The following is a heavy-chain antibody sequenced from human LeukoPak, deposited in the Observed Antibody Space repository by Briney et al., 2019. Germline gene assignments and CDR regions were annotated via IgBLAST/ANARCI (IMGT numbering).Heavy chain of an antibody. D-gene: IGHD6-19*01. V-gene: IGHV3-23*01. CDR2: ISGSGGST. Sequence: GGSLRLSCAASGFTFSSYAMSWVRQAPGKGLEWVSAISGSGGSTYYADSVKGRFTISRDNSKNTLYLQMNSLRAEVTAVYYCARVSGWRIYFDYWGQGTLVTVSS. CDR3: ARVSGWRIYFDY. CDR1: GFTFSSYA. J-gene: IGHJ4*02.